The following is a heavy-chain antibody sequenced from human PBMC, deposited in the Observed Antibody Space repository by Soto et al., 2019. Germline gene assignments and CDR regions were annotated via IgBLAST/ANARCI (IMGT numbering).Heavy chain of an antibody. CDR2: FDPEDGET. CDR3: ETYTIFGVVYDAFDI. D-gene: IGHD3-3*01. CDR1: GYTLTELS. Sequence: ASVKVSCKVSGYTLTELSMHWVRQAPGKGLEWMGGFDPEDGETIYAQKFQGRVTMTEDTSTDTAYMELSSLRSEDTAVYYCETYTIFGVVYDAFDIWGKGTMVTVPS. V-gene: IGHV1-24*01. J-gene: IGHJ3*02.